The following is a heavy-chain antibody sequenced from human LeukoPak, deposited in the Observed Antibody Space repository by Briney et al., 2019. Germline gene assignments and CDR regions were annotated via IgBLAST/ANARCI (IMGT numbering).Heavy chain of an antibody. Sequence: SETLSLTCAVYGGSFRGDYWTWIRQPPGKGLEWIGEIVHSGATNYSPSLKSRLTVTVDTSKNHFSLKLTSVTAADTAVYYCARGTVLMGYASFDYWGQGALVTVSS. V-gene: IGHV4-34*01. J-gene: IGHJ4*02. D-gene: IGHD2-8*01. CDR1: GGSFRGDY. CDR2: IVHSGAT. CDR3: ARGTVLMGYASFDY.